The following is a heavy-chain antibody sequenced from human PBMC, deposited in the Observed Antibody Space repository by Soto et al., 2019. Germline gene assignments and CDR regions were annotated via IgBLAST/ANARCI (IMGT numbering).Heavy chain of an antibody. CDR1: GFPFSSYG. J-gene: IGHJ4*02. V-gene: IGHV3-33*01. Sequence: QVQLVESGGGVVQPGRSLRLSCAASGFPFSSYGMHWVRQAPGKGLDWVAVIWYDGSNKDYAESVKGRFTISRDNSKNTLYLQMNSLRADDTALYYCASSINWGQGTLVTVSS. CDR2: IWYDGSNK. CDR3: ASSIN.